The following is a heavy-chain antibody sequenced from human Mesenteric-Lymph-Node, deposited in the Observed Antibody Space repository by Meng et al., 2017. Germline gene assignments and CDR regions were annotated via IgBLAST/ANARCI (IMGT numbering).Heavy chain of an antibody. Sequence: QVQLKQWGAEVLKPSEPLSLTCAVYGGSFSGYYWSWIRQPPGKGLEWMGEVYHNGVTKYSPSLRSRVVISIDTSKNQFSLNLRSVSAADTAMYYCARGGATPMIIKYWGPGTLVTVSS. D-gene: IGHD3-10*01. CDR3: ARGGATPMIIKY. J-gene: IGHJ4*02. V-gene: IGHV4-34*02. CDR1: GGSFSGYY. CDR2: VYHNGVT.